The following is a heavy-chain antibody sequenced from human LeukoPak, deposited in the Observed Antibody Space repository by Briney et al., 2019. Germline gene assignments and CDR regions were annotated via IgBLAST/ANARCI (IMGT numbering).Heavy chain of an antibody. CDR1: GGSISSHY. Sequence: PSETLSLTCTVSGGSISSHYWSWIRQPPGKGLEWIGYIYYSGSTNYNPSLKSRVTISVDTSKNQFSLKLSSVTAADTAVYYCARDTRIEYYDSSGYFDYWGQGTLVTVSS. J-gene: IGHJ4*02. V-gene: IGHV4-59*11. CDR2: IYYSGST. D-gene: IGHD3-22*01. CDR3: ARDTRIEYYDSSGYFDY.